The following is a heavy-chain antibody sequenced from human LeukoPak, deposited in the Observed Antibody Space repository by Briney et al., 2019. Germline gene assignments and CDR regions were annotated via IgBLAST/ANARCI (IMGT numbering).Heavy chain of an antibody. CDR2: IIPILGIA. J-gene: IGHJ4*02. D-gene: IGHD3-22*01. CDR1: GGTYSSYT. Sequence: SVKVSCKASGGTYSSYTISWVRQAPGQGLEWMGRIIPILGIANYAQKFQGRVTITADKSTSTAYMELSSLRSEDTAVYYCARLDTYYYDSSGYSPDWGQGTLVTVSS. CDR3: ARLDTYYYDSSGYSPD. V-gene: IGHV1-69*02.